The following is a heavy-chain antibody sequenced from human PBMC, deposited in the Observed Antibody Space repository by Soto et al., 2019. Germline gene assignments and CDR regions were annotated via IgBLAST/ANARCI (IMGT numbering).Heavy chain of an antibody. CDR1: GGTFSSYA. D-gene: IGHD2-15*01. V-gene: IGHV1-69*13. Sequence: SVKVSCKASGGTFSSYAISWVRQAPGQGLEWMGGIIPTFGTANYAQKFQGRVTITADESTSTAYMELSSLRSEDTAVYYCARDNRRMTPVRYNWFDPWGQGTLVTVSS. J-gene: IGHJ5*02. CDR3: ARDNRRMTPVRYNWFDP. CDR2: IIPTFGTA.